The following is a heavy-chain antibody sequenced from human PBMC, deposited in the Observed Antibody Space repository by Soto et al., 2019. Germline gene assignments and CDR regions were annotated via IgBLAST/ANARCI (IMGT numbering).Heavy chain of an antibody. CDR1: GDSVSSNGAW. CDR2: IYYRSKWFH. CDR3: ARVHCSAGTCLDGLDF. D-gene: IGHD2-15*01. V-gene: IGHV6-1*01. Sequence: PSQTLSLTCVISGDSVSSNGAWWNWIRQSPSRGHQWLGRIYYRSKWFHDYAASVESRMAINPDTSRNQFSLQLNYVTPEDTAVYYCARVHCSAGTCLDGLDFWGQGTTVTVSS. J-gene: IGHJ6*02.